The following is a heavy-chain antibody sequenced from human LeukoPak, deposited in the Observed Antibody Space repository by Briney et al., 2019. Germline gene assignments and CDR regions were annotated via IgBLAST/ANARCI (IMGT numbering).Heavy chain of an antibody. CDR1: GGSISSYY. V-gene: IGHV4-59*08. CDR2: IYYSGST. CDR3: ARHGTYGNDFDY. Sequence: SETLSLTCTVSGGSISSYYWSWIRQPPGKGLEWIGYIYYSGSTNYNPSLKSRVTISVDTSKNQFPLKLSSVTAADTAVYYCARHGTYGNDFDYWGQGTLVTVSS. J-gene: IGHJ4*02. D-gene: IGHD3-10*01.